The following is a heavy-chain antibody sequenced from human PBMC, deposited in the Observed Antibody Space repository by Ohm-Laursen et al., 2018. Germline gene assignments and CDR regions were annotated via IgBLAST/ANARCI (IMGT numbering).Heavy chain of an antibody. CDR2: ISGSGGST. Sequence: GSLRLSCAAFGFTFSSYAMSWVRQAPGKGLEWVSAISGSGGSTYYADSVKGRFTISRDNSKNTLYLQMNSLRAEDTAVYYCAKDGAWIQLWYDYWGQGTLVTVSS. V-gene: IGHV3-23*01. D-gene: IGHD5-18*01. CDR3: AKDGAWIQLWYDY. CDR1: GFTFSSYA. J-gene: IGHJ4*02.